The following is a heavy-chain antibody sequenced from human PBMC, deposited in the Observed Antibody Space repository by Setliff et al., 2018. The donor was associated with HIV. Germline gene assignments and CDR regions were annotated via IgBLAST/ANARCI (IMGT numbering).Heavy chain of an antibody. CDR3: AREAYASGTLGDLDY. Sequence: PGGSLRLSCAASGFSFSSYWMSWVRQAPGKGLEWLSYIGSSGTPIYYADSVKGRFTISRDNAKNSLNLQMNSLRAEDTAVYYCAREAYASGTLGDLDYWGQGTLVTVSS. CDR2: IGSSGTPI. D-gene: IGHD3-10*01. J-gene: IGHJ4*02. CDR1: GFSFSSYW. V-gene: IGHV3-48*04.